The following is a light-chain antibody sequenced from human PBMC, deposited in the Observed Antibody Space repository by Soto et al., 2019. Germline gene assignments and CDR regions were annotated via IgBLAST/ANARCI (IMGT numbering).Light chain of an antibody. CDR2: LNSDGSH. CDR1: GGHSTYS. CDR3: QTWGRGIVV. J-gene: IGLJ2*01. Sequence: QTVVTQSPSASASLGASVTLTCTLTGGHSTYSIGWHQQQPQRGPRFLMRLNSDGSHSKGDGIPDRFSGSSSGAERFLTISSLQSEDEADYYCQTWGRGIVVFGGGTKLTV. V-gene: IGLV4-69*02.